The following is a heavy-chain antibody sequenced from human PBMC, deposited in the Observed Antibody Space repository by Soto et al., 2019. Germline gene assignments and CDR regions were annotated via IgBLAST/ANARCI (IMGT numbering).Heavy chain of an antibody. J-gene: IGHJ6*02. CDR3: GRDRYDRSSTSCLEGPYGMDV. CDR1: GGSISSGGYY. V-gene: IGHV4-31*03. D-gene: IGHD2-2*01. Sequence: SETLSLTCTVSGGSISSGGYYWSWIRQHPGKGLEWIGYIYYSGSTYYNPSLKSRVTISVDTSKNQFSLKLSSVTAADTAVYYCGRDRYDRSSTSCLEGPYGMDVWGQGTTVTVSS. CDR2: IYYSGST.